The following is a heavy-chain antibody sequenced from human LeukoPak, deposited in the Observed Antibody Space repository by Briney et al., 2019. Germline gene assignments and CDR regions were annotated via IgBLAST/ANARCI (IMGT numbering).Heavy chain of an antibody. V-gene: IGHV3-7*01. Sequence: PGGSLRLSCAASGFTFSSYWMTWVRQAPGKGLEWVANIKEDGTDKYYVDSVKGRFTISRDNSKNTLYLQMNSLRAEDTAVYYCARDGYSSSFGRFDPWGQGTLVTVSS. CDR2: IKEDGTDK. CDR1: GFTFSSYW. J-gene: IGHJ5*02. CDR3: ARDGYSSSFGRFDP. D-gene: IGHD6-13*01.